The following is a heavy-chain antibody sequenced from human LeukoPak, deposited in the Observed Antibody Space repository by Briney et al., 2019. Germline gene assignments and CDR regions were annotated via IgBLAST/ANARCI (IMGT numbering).Heavy chain of an antibody. J-gene: IGHJ4*02. CDR2: INPNSGGT. CDR3: ARARWQLVPYFDS. Sequence: ASVKVSCKASGYTFTDYYMHWVRQAPGQGLEWMGLINPNSGGTNFAHKFQGRVAMTRDTSISTAYMELGSLRSDDTAVYYCARARWQLVPYFDSWGQGTLVTVSS. V-gene: IGHV1-2*07. D-gene: IGHD6-6*01. CDR1: GYTFTDYY.